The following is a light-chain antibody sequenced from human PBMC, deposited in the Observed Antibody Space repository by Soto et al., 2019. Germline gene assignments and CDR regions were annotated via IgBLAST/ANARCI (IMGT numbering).Light chain of an antibody. CDR1: SSNIGSNY. CDR2: SNN. J-gene: IGLJ3*02. V-gene: IGLV1-47*02. CDR3: AAWDDSLSGWV. Sequence: QTVVTQPPSASGTPGQRVTISCSGSSSNIGSNYVYWYQQLPGTAPKLLIYSNNQRPSGVPDRFSGSKSGTSASLAISGLRSEDEADYYCAAWDDSLSGWVFGGGTNSPS.